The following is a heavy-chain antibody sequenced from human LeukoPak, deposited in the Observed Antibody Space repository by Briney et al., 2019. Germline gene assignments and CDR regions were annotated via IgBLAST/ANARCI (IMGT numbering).Heavy chain of an antibody. Sequence: GGSLRLSCAASGFTVSNNYMSWVRQAPGKGLEWVSVIYLDGSTYYADSVKGRFTISRDNSKNTLYLQMNSLRAEDTAVYYCARDDNYGDYVVDYWGQGTLVTVSS. CDR2: IYLDGST. J-gene: IGHJ4*02. D-gene: IGHD4-17*01. CDR3: ARDDNYGDYVVDY. CDR1: GFTVSNNY. V-gene: IGHV3-53*05.